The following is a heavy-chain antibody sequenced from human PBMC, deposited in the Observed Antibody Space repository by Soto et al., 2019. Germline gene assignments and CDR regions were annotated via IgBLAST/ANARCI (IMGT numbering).Heavy chain of an antibody. CDR3: AHDSHGGNTYFDL. V-gene: IGHV4-30-4*01. J-gene: IGHJ4*02. D-gene: IGHD1-26*01. Sequence: VQLQESGPGLVRPSETLSLTCTVSGGSISSGNFYWSWIRQPPGKGLEWIGYIYFSGSTSYSPSLKSRMTISLNTSNNQVSLELTSVTAADTAVYYCAHDSHGGNTYFDLWGQGALVTVSS. CDR1: GGSISSGNFY. CDR2: IYFSGST.